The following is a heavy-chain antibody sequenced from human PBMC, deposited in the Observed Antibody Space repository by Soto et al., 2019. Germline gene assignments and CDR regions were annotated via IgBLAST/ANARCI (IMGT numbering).Heavy chain of an antibody. CDR1: GYTFISYA. V-gene: IGHV1-3*01. J-gene: IGHJ4*02. Sequence: ASVKVSCKASGYTFISYAMHWVRQAPGQRLEWMGWINAGNGNTKYSQKFQGRVTITRDTSASTAYMELSSLRSEDTAVYYCASRIAGTNECVYWGQGTLVTVSS. D-gene: IGHD1-7*01. CDR3: ASRIAGTNECVY. CDR2: INAGNGNT.